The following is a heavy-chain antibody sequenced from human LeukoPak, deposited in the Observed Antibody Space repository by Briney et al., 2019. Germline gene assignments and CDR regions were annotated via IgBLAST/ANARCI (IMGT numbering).Heavy chain of an antibody. V-gene: IGHV3-23*01. CDR1: GFTFSSYA. CDR3: AKSWTLRGNFDY. D-gene: IGHD3-10*01. Sequence: GGSLRLSCAASGFTFSSYATSWVRQAPGKGLEWVSGISGSGGSTYYADSVKGRFTISRDNSKNTLYLQMNSLRTEDTAVYYCAKSWTLRGNFDYWGQGTLVTVSS. CDR2: ISGSGGST. J-gene: IGHJ4*02.